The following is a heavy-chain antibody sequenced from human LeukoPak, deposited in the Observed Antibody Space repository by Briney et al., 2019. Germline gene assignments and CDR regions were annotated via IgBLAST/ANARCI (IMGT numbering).Heavy chain of an antibody. Sequence: GGSLRLSCTASGFXFGDYAISWVRQAPGKGLEGVGFIRSKAYGGTTEYAASVKGRFTISRDDSKGIAYLQMNSLKTEDTAVYYCTLHYYDSSGCTQLGPFDYWGQGTLVTVSS. CDR1: GFXFGDYA. CDR2: IRSKAYGGTT. CDR3: TLHYYDSSGCTQLGPFDY. J-gene: IGHJ4*02. D-gene: IGHD3-22*01. V-gene: IGHV3-49*04.